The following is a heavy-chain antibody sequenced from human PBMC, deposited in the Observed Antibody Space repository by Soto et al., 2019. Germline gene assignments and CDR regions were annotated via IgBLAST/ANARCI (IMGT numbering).Heavy chain of an antibody. V-gene: IGHV4-39*01. CDR2: VTDTGLT. CDR1: GDSIGVSRYF. Sequence: QLHLQESGPGLVKPSETLSLDCIVTGDSIGVSRYFWGWIRQPPGKGLEWIGTVTDTGLTIYNPSLAXRIXXSXYKSKNQFSLTLISVTATDAAMYYCARHADTPLIKTPLAFDVWGQGTMVTVSS. D-gene: IGHD5-18*01. J-gene: IGHJ3*01. CDR3: ARHADTPLIKTPLAFDV.